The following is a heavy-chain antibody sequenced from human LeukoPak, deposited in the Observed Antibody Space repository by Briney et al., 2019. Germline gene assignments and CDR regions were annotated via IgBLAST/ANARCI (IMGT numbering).Heavy chain of an antibody. CDR3: ARSARFNYFYMDV. Sequence: SETLSLTCSVSGGSITNFFWTWIRQPPGKGLEYIGRIYASGSIDYNPSLKSRVTMSVDTSNNQFSLNLTSVTAADTALYFCARSARFNYFYMDVWGKGTSVTVSS. V-gene: IGHV4-4*07. CDR2: IYASGSI. J-gene: IGHJ6*03. D-gene: IGHD2-15*01. CDR1: GGSITNFF.